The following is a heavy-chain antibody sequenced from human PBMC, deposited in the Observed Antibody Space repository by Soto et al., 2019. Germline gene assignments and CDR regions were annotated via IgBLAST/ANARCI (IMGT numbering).Heavy chain of an antibody. CDR2: INAGNGNT. CDR3: ARIPSPEQWQWIIGAFDI. Sequence: ASVKVSCKASGYTFTSYAMHWVRQAPGQRLEWMGWINAGNGNTKYSQKFQGRVTITRDTSASTAYMELSSLRSEDTAVYYCARIPSPEQWQWIIGAFDIWGQGTMVTVSS. J-gene: IGHJ3*02. CDR1: GYTFTSYA. D-gene: IGHD6-19*01. V-gene: IGHV1-3*01.